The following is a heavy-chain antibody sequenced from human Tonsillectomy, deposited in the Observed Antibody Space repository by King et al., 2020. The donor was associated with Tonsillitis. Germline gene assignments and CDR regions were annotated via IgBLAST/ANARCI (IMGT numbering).Heavy chain of an antibody. D-gene: IGHD2-2*01. CDR1: GFTFSSYW. CDR2: IKQDGSEK. Sequence: VQLVESGGGLVQPGGSLRLSCAASGFTFSSYWMSWVRQAPGKGLEWVANIKQDGSEKYYVDSVKGRFTISRDNAKNSLYLQMNSLRAEDTAVYYCARAQDIVVVPAASPWFDPWGQGTLVTVSS. CDR3: ARAQDIVVVPAASPWFDP. J-gene: IGHJ5*02. V-gene: IGHV3-7*01.